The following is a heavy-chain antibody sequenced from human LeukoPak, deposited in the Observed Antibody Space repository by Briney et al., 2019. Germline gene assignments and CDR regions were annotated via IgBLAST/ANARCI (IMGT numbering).Heavy chain of an antibody. J-gene: IGHJ4*02. CDR3: ARDYFGAGILDY. D-gene: IGHD3-10*01. Sequence: PGGSLRLSCAASGFTFSSYVMNWVRQAPGKGLEWVSYISSSGSTIYYGDSVKGRFTISRDNAKNSLYLQMNSLRAEDTAVYYCARDYFGAGILDYWGQGTLVSVSS. CDR2: ISSSGSTI. CDR1: GFTFSSYV. V-gene: IGHV3-48*03.